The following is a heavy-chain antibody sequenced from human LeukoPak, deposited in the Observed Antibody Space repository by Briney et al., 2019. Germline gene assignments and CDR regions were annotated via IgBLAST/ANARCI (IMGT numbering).Heavy chain of an antibody. Sequence: ASVKVSCKASGYTFTGHYMHWVRQAPGQGFEWMGWINPNSGGTHYAQKFQGRVTMTRDTSISTAYMELSRLRSDDTAVYYCARVAGYSNLLDYWGQGTLVTVSS. J-gene: IGHJ4*02. D-gene: IGHD6-13*01. CDR2: INPNSGGT. CDR1: GYTFTGHY. CDR3: ARVAGYSNLLDY. V-gene: IGHV1-2*02.